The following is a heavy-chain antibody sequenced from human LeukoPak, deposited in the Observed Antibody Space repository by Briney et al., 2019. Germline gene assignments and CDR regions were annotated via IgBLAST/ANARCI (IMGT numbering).Heavy chain of an antibody. CDR3: AKAAVRGPVRGLNDY. CDR2: ISGSGGST. Sequence: GGSLRLSCAASGFTFSSYWMSWVRQAPGKGLEWVSAISGSGGSTYYADSVKGRFTISRDNSKNTLYLQMNSLRAEDTAVYYCAKAAVRGPVRGLNDYWGQGTLVTVSS. J-gene: IGHJ4*02. V-gene: IGHV3-23*01. D-gene: IGHD3-10*01. CDR1: GFTFSSYW.